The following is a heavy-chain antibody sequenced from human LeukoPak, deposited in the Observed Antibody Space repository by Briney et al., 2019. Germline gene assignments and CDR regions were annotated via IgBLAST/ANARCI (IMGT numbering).Heavy chain of an antibody. V-gene: IGHV4-4*07. Sequence: SQTLSLTCTVSGGSISSYYWSWIRQPAGKGLEWIGRIYTSGSTNYNPSLKSRVTISVDTSKNQFSLKLSSVTAADTAVYYCARNRYYYGSGSYGVPNWFDPWGQGTLVIVSS. CDR3: ARNRYYYGSGSYGVPNWFDP. D-gene: IGHD3-10*01. CDR2: IYTSGST. J-gene: IGHJ5*02. CDR1: GGSISSYY.